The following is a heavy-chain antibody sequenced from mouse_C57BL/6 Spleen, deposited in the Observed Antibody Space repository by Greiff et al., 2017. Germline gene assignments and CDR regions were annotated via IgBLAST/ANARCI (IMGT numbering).Heavy chain of an antibody. Sequence: EVKVVESGGGLVQPKGSLKLSCAASGFSFNTYAMNWVRQAPGKGLEWVARIRSKSNNYATYYADSVKDRFTISRDDSESMLYLQMNNLKTEDTAMYYCVRHGVYYGNYGYFDVWGTGTTVTVSS. CDR2: IRSKSNNYAT. CDR3: VRHGVYYGNYGYFDV. J-gene: IGHJ1*03. V-gene: IGHV10-1*01. D-gene: IGHD2-1*01. CDR1: GFSFNTYA.